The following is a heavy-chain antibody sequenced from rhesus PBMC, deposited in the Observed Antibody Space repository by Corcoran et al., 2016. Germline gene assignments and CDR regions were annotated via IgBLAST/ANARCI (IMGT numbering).Heavy chain of an antibody. D-gene: IGHD2-21*01. Sequence: QVQLQASGPGLVKPSEALSLTCAVSGGSISRRNWWSWLRPPPGKGLEWIGYISGSSGSTYYNPSLKRRVTISTDTSKNQFSLKLSSVTAADTAVYYCARDCTGSGCYGYWGQGVLVTVSS. CDR2: ISGSSGST. CDR3: ARDCTGSGCYGY. CDR1: GGSISRRNW. J-gene: IGHJ4*01. V-gene: IGHV4-65*01.